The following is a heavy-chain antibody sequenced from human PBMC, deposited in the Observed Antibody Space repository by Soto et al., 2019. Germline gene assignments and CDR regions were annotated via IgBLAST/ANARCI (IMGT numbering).Heavy chain of an antibody. CDR3: ARDRIMIFGVVIPLSPDAFDI. J-gene: IGHJ3*02. V-gene: IGHV1-46*03. CDR1: GFTFTSYY. D-gene: IGHD3-3*01. Sequence: ASVKVSCKASGFTFTSYYIHWVRQAPGQGLEWMGIINPSGGSTSYAQTFQGRVTMTRDTSTSTVYMEMSSLRSEDTAVYYCARDRIMIFGVVIPLSPDAFDIWGQGTMVTVSS. CDR2: INPSGGST.